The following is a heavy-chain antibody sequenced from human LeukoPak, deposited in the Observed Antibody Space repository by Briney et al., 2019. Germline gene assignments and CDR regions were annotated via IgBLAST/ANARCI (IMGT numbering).Heavy chain of an antibody. CDR1: GGSVSNYY. Sequence: SETLSLTCTVSGGSVSNYYWSWIRQPPGKGLEWIGEINHSGSTNYNPSLKSRVTISVDTSKNQFSLKLSSVTAADTAVYYCARTSRCSGGSCYFSSWGQGTLVTVSS. CDR2: INHSGST. CDR3: ARTSRCSGGSCYFSS. J-gene: IGHJ5*02. V-gene: IGHV4-34*01. D-gene: IGHD2-15*01.